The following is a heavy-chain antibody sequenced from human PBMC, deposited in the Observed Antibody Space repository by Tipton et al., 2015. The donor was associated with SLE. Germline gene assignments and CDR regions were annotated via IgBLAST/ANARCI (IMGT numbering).Heavy chain of an antibody. Sequence: TLSLTCTVSGGSVSSGSSYWSWIRQPPGKGLEWIGYIYYSGSTNYNPSLKSRVTISVDTSKNQFSLKLSSVTAADTAVYYCASPGYSSSWLNFDYWGQGTLVTVSS. CDR3: ASPGYSSSWLNFDY. CDR1: GGSVSSGSSY. J-gene: IGHJ4*02. CDR2: IYYSGST. V-gene: IGHV4-61*01. D-gene: IGHD6-13*01.